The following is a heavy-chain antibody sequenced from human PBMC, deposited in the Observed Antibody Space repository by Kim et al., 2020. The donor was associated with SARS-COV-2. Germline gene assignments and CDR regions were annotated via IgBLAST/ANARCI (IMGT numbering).Heavy chain of an antibody. CDR3: ARVVSFWSGYYGGDY. CDR1: GFTFSSYW. J-gene: IGHJ4*02. Sequence: GGSLRLSCAASGFTFSSYWMSWVRQAPGKGLEWVANIKQDGSEKYYVDSVKGRFTISRDNAKNSLYLQMNSLRAEDTAVYYCARVVSFWSGYYGGDYWGQGTLVTVSS. CDR2: IKQDGSEK. D-gene: IGHD3-3*01. V-gene: IGHV3-7*03.